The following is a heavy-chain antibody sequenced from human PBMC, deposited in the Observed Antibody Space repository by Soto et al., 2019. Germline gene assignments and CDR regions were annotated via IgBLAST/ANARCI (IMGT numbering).Heavy chain of an antibody. CDR2: INPDNGDT. Sequence: QVRLVQSGAEVKKPGASLKVSCKASGYTFSNFGVSWVRQAPGQGLEWIGWINPDNGDTNYGQKFQGRATMTTDTFTDTAYMEVRGLRSADTAVYYCARGVRVSAYLDYYMDVWGEGTTVTVSS. V-gene: IGHV1-18*01. J-gene: IGHJ6*03. D-gene: IGHD3-10*02. CDR1: GYTFSNFG. CDR3: ARGVRVSAYLDYYMDV.